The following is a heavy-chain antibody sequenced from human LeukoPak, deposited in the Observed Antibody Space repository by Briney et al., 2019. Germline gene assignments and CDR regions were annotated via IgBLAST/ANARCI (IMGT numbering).Heavy chain of an antibody. CDR3: ARPDSLTYYFDY. D-gene: IGHD3-16*01. V-gene: IGHV4-34*01. J-gene: IGHJ4*02. Sequence: SETLSLTCAVYGGSFSGYYWSWIRQPPGKGLEWIGEINHSGSTNYNPSLKSRVTISVDTSKNQFSLKLSFVTAADTAVYYCARPDSLTYYFDYWGQGTLVTVSS. CDR1: GGSFSGYY. CDR2: INHSGST.